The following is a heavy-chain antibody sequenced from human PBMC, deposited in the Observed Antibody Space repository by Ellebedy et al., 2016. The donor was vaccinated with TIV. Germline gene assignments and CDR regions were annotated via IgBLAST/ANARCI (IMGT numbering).Heavy chain of an antibody. D-gene: IGHD6-19*01. J-gene: IGHJ6*02. V-gene: IGHV3-30*18. CDR1: GLPFSGFG. CDR2: ISNDGCDK. CDR3: AKAGRCIPVAGTYNYYGMDV. Sequence: PGGSLRLSCAASGLPFSGFGIHWVRQAPGKGLEWVAIISNDGCDKFFADSVKGRFTICRDNSKNPVDLQMNSLRGDDTGVYYCAKAGRCIPVAGTYNYYGMDVWGRGTTVTVSS.